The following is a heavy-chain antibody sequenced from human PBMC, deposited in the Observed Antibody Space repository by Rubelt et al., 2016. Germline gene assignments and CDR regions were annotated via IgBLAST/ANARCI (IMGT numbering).Heavy chain of an antibody. V-gene: IGHV4-4*07. CDR1: GGSISSYY. Sequence: QVQLQESGPGLVKPSETLSLTCTVSGGSISSYYWSWIRQPAGKGLEWIGRIYTSGSTNYNPSLKSRGTMSVETSKNQFSRKLSSVTAADTAVYYCASVVAATRSPDYWGQGTLVTVSS. CDR3: ASVVAATRSPDY. J-gene: IGHJ4*02. D-gene: IGHD2-15*01. CDR2: IYTSGST.